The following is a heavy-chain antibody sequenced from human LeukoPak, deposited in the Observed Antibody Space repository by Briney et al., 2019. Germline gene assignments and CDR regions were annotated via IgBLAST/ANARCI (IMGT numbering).Heavy chain of an antibody. Sequence: GGSLRLSCAASGFTFSSYWMSWVRRAPGKGLGWVANIKQDGSDKYYVDSVKGRFTISRDNAKNSVYLQMNSLRAEDTAVYYCAKEKTTGTYYVDYWGQGTLVTVSS. CDR1: GFTFSSYW. CDR2: IKQDGSDK. V-gene: IGHV3-7*01. J-gene: IGHJ4*02. CDR3: AKEKTTGTYYVDY. D-gene: IGHD1-7*01.